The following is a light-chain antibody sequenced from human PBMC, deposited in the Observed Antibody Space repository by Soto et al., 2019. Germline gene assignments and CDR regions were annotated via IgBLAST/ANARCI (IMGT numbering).Light chain of an antibody. V-gene: IGKV1-5*01. J-gene: IGKJ1*01. CDR1: QTISSW. Sequence: DIQMTQSPSTLSGSVGDRVTITCRASQTISSWLAWYQQKPGKAPKLLIYDASSLESGVPSRFSGSGSGTEFTLTISSLQPDDFATYYCQQYNSYETFGQGTKVDI. CDR3: QQYNSYET. CDR2: DAS.